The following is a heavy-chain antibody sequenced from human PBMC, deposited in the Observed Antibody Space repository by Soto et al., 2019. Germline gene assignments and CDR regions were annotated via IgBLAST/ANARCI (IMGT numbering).Heavy chain of an antibody. CDR1: GFTFSSYA. V-gene: IGHV3-23*01. CDR3: AKDRNYDFWSGYHNWFDP. Sequence: PGGSLRLSCAASGFTFSSYAMSWVRQAPGKGLEWASAISGSGGSTYYADSVKGRFTISRDNSKNTLYLQMNSLRAEDTAVYYCAKDRNYDFWSGYHNWFDPWGQGTLVTVSS. J-gene: IGHJ5*02. D-gene: IGHD3-3*01. CDR2: ISGSGGST.